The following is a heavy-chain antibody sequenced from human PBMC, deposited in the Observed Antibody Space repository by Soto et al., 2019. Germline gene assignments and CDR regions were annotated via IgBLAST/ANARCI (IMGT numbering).Heavy chain of an antibody. CDR2: INAGNGTA. J-gene: IGHJ6*02. V-gene: IGHV1-3*01. D-gene: IGHD5-18*01. CDR1: GYTFTSYA. Sequence: ASVKVSCKASGYTFTSYAMHWVRQAPGQRLEWMGWINAGNGTANYAQKFQGRVTITADESTSTAYMELSSLRSEDTAVYYCARGRIQLWFGDYYYGMDVWGQGTTVTVSS. CDR3: ARGRIQLWFGDYYYGMDV.